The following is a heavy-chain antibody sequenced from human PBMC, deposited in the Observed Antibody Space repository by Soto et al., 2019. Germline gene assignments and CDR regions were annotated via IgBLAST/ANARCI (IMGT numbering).Heavy chain of an antibody. D-gene: IGHD3-22*01. CDR3: ARVMIVVVTPPGFDP. V-gene: IGHV1-18*01. CDR2: ISAYNGNT. J-gene: IGHJ5*02. CDR1: GYTFTSYG. Sequence: QVQLVQSGAEVKKPGASVKVSCKASGYTFTSYGISWVRQAPGQGLEWMGWISAYNGNTNYAQKLQGRVTMTADTSTSTAYMELRSLRSDDTAVYYCARVMIVVVTPPGFDPWGQGTLVTVSS.